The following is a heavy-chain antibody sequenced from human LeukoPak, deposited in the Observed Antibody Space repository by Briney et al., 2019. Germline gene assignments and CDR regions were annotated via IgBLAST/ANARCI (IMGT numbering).Heavy chain of an antibody. D-gene: IGHD5-12*01. J-gene: IGHJ4*02. V-gene: IGHV4-59*12. Sequence: SETLSLTCTVSGGSISSYYWSWIRQPPGKGLEWIGYIYYSGSTYYNPSLKSRVTISVDTSKNQFSLKLSSVTAADTAVFYCARASGYYYFDYWGQGTLVTVSS. CDR3: ARASGYYYFDY. CDR2: IYYSGST. CDR1: GGSISSYY.